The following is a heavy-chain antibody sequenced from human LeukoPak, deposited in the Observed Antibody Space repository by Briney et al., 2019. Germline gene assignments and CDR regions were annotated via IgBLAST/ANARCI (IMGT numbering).Heavy chain of an antibody. D-gene: IGHD2-2*01. CDR2: IYPVESDT. CDR3: ARRDGYCSSTSCYADYYYGMDV. Sequence: GESLKISCKGSGYTFTSYWIGWVRQMPREGLEWVGIIYPVESDTTYTPSFQGQVTISADKSISTDYLQWSSLKASDTAMYYCARRDGYCSSTSCYADYYYGMDVWGQGTTVTVSS. J-gene: IGHJ6*02. V-gene: IGHV5-51*01. CDR1: GYTFTSYW.